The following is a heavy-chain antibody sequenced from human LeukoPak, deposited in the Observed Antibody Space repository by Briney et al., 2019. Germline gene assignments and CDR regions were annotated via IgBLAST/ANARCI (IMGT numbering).Heavy chain of an antibody. Sequence: ASVKVSCKASGYTFTSYGISWVRQAPGQGLEWVGWISTYNGNANYAQKFQGRVTMTTDTSTSTAYMELRSLRSDDAAVYYCARDGHRRYYYDSSAYRFDYWGQGTLVTASS. J-gene: IGHJ4*02. CDR1: GYTFTSYG. CDR3: ARDGHRRYYYDSSAYRFDY. CDR2: ISTYNGNA. D-gene: IGHD3-22*01. V-gene: IGHV1-18*01.